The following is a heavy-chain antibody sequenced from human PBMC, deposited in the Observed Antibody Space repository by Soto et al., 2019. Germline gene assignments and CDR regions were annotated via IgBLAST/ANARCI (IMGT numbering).Heavy chain of an antibody. CDR2: IWYDGSNK. D-gene: IGHD2-15*01. V-gene: IGHV3-33*01. J-gene: IGHJ4*02. CDR3: ATPYCSGDSCQGDH. Sequence: GGSLRLSCAASGFTFSSYGMHWVRQAPGKGLEWVAVIWYDGSNKYYADSVKGRFTISRDNSKNTLYLQMNSLRAEDTAVYYCATPYCSGDSCQGDHWGQGTLVTVSS. CDR1: GFTFSSYG.